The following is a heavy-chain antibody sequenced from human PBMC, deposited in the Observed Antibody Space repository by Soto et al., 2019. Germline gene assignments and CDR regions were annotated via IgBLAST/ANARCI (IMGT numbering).Heavy chain of an antibody. CDR2: MNPNSGNT. J-gene: IGHJ5*02. D-gene: IGHD3-16*01. Sequence: QVQLVQSGAEVKKPGASVKVSCKASGYTFTSYDINWVRLATGQALERMGWMNPNSGNTAYAQKFQGRVTMTRNTSISTAYMELSSLRSEDTAVYYCARLKQDYAVAWGQGTLVTVSS. CDR1: GYTFTSYD. CDR3: ARLKQDYAVA. V-gene: IGHV1-8*01.